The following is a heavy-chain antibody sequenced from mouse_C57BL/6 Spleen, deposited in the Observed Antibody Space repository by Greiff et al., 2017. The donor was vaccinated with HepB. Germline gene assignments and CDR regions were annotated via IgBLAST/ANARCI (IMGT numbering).Heavy chain of an antibody. J-gene: IGHJ2*01. Sequence: VQLQQSGPELVKPGASVKISCKASGYAFSSSWMNWVKQRPGKGLEWIGRIYPGDGDTNYNGKFKGKATLTADKSSSTAYMQLSSLTSEDSAVYFCARDGTTVVAFDYWGQGTTLTVSS. CDR1: GYAFSSSW. V-gene: IGHV1-82*01. CDR2: IYPGDGDT. CDR3: ARDGTTVVAFDY. D-gene: IGHD1-1*01.